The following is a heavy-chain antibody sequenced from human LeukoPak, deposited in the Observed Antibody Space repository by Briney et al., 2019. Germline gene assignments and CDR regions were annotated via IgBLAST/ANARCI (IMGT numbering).Heavy chain of an antibody. J-gene: IGHJ4*02. CDR2: INPSGGST. CDR3: ARDLLPYCSSTSCESV. CDR1: GYTFTSYY. Sequence: ASVKVSCKASGYTFTSYYMHWVRQAPGQGLEWMGIINPSGGSTSYAQKFQSRVTMTRDMSTSTVYMELSSLRPEDTAVYYCARDLLPYCSSTSCESVWGQGTLVTVSS. V-gene: IGHV1-46*01. D-gene: IGHD2-2*01.